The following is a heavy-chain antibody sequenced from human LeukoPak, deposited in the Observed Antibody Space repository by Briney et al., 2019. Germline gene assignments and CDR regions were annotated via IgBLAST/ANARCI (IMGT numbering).Heavy chain of an antibody. CDR1: GYIFTGYY. Sequence: ASVKVSCKASGYIFTGYYMHWVRQAPGQGLEWMGLIDPGGGSTNYAQKFQGRVTVTRDMSTSTVYMELSSLRSDDTAVYYCARGVHVRKYDSNHNCFDPWGQGTLVTVSS. J-gene: IGHJ5*02. CDR3: ARGVHVRKYDSNHNCFDP. D-gene: IGHD3-22*01. CDR2: IDPGGGST. V-gene: IGHV1-46*01.